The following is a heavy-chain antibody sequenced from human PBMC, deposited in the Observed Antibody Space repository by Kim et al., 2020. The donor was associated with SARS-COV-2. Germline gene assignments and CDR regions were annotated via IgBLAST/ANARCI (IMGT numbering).Heavy chain of an antibody. CDR2: ISGSGGST. V-gene: IGHV3-23*01. D-gene: IGHD1-26*01. J-gene: IGHJ4*02. Sequence: GGSLRLSCAASGFTFSSYAMSWVRQAPGKGLEWVSAISGSGGSTDYADSVKGRFTISRDNSKNTLYLQMNSLRAEDTAVYYCAKVPSGSYYYFDYWGQGTLVTVSS. CDR1: GFTFSSYA. CDR3: AKVPSGSYYYFDY.